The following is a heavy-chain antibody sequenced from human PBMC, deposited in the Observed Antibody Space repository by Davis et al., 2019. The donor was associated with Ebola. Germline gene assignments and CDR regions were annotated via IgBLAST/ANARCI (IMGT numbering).Heavy chain of an antibody. CDR3: ALGDFGDPYHFDN. Sequence: SETLSLTCTVSGGSINSGSYYWTWIRQPPGKGLEWLGYIYYSGTNKYSPSLKSRVTISVDTSKNQCYLKLTSVTAADTALYYCALGDFGDPYHFDNWGQGTLVTVSS. V-gene: IGHV4-61*01. CDR2: IYYSGTN. CDR1: GGSINSGSYY. D-gene: IGHD4-17*01. J-gene: IGHJ4*02.